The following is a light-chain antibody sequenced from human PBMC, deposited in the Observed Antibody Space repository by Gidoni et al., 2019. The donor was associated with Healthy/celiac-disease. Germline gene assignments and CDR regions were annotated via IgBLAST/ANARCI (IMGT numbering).Light chain of an antibody. Sequence: DIQMTQSPSTLSASVGDRVTSTCRASQSISSWLAWYQQKPGKAPKLLIYKASSLESGVPSRCSGSGSGTEFNLTISSLQPDDFATYYCQQYNSYPWTFGQGTKVEIK. J-gene: IGKJ1*01. CDR1: QSISSW. V-gene: IGKV1-5*03. CDR2: KAS. CDR3: QQYNSYPWT.